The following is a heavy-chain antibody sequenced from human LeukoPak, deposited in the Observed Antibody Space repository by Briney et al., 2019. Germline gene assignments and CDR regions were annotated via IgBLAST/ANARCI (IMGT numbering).Heavy chain of an antibody. Sequence: SETLSLTCTVSGGSISRTNYYWEWIRQPPGRGLEWIGIVDYSGSTYYNPSFRSRLTMSVDTSKSQFSLNLSSVTAADTALYYCALAGSTWGQGILVTVSS. CDR3: ALAGST. V-gene: IGHV4-39*07. CDR1: GGSISRTNYY. D-gene: IGHD3-3*02. CDR2: VDYSGST. J-gene: IGHJ5*02.